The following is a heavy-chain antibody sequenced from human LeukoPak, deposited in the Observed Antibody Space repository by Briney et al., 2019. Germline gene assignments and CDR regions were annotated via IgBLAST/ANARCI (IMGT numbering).Heavy chain of an antibody. D-gene: IGHD4-23*01. V-gene: IGHV6-1*01. J-gene: IGHJ4*02. CDR2: TYYRSKWYN. Sequence: SQTLSLTCAISGDSVSSNSAAWNWIRQYPSRGLEWLGRTYYRSKWYNDYAVSVKSRITINPDTSKNQFSLQLNSVTPEDTAVYYCARGPPWTTVVTRFDYRGQGTLVTVSS. CDR1: GDSVSSNSAA. CDR3: ARGPPWTTVVTRFDY.